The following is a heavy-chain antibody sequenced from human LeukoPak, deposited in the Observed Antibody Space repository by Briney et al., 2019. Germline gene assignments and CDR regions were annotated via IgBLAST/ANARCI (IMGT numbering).Heavy chain of an antibody. CDR3: ARDISNSMYY. D-gene: IGHD2/OR15-2a*01. Sequence: ASVKVSCKTSGYTFTGYHMHWVRQAPGQGLEWMGWINPNSGGTNCAQKFQGRVTMTRDTSTSTACMELSSLRSDDTAVYYCARDISNSMYYWGQGTLVTVSS. J-gene: IGHJ4*02. CDR1: GYTFTGYH. CDR2: INPNSGGT. V-gene: IGHV1-2*02.